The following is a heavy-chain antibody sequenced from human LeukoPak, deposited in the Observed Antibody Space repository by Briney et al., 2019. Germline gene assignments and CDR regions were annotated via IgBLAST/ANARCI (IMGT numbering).Heavy chain of an antibody. J-gene: IGHJ4*02. Sequence: PSETLSLTCAVYGGSFSGYYWSWIRQPPGKGLECIGEINHSGSTNYNPSLNSRVTISVDTSKNQFSLKLSSVTAADTAVYYCARDSSGYYKRSDYWGQGTLVTVSS. CDR3: ARDSSGYYKRSDY. CDR1: GGSFSGYY. D-gene: IGHD3-22*01. V-gene: IGHV4-34*01. CDR2: INHSGST.